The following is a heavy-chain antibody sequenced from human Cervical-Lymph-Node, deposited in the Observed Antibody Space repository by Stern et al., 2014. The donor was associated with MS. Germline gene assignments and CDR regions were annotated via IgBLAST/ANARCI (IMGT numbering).Heavy chain of an antibody. CDR1: GASVSSGSYY. J-gene: IGHJ6*02. D-gene: IGHD3-3*01. Sequence: VQLVESGPGLVKPSETLSLTCTVSGASVSSGSYYWGWIRQSPGKRLEWIGYVYYTGTPYSNPSLSSRVTLPKAPSNTHFSLNLTSVTATDTAVYYCARHDQFLGGMDVWGQGTTVTVSS. V-gene: IGHV4-39*01. CDR3: ARHDQFLGGMDV. CDR2: VYYTGTP.